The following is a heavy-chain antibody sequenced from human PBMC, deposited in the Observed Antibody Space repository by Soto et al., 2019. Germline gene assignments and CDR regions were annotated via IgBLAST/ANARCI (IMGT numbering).Heavy chain of an antibody. CDR2: ISAYNGNT. CDR1: GYTFASYG. V-gene: IGHV1-18*01. J-gene: IGHJ4*02. D-gene: IGHD5-18*01. CDR3: ARDYNVDTGSGY. Sequence: GASVKVSFKASGYTFASYGISWLRQAPGQGLEWMGWISAYNGNTNYAQKLQGRVTMTTDTSTSTAYMELRSLRSDDTAVYYCARDYNVDTGSGYWGQGTLVTVSS.